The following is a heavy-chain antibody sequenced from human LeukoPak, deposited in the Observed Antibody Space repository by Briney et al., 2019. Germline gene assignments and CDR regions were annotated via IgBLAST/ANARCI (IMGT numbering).Heavy chain of an antibody. Sequence: KPSETLSLTCAVSGGSISSGGYSWSCIRRPPGKGLEWIGYIYHSGSTYYNPSLKSRVTISVDRSKNQFSLKLSSVTAADTAVYYCASSRRDGYDYWGQGTLVTVSS. CDR2: IYHSGST. J-gene: IGHJ4*02. D-gene: IGHD5-24*01. V-gene: IGHV4-30-2*01. CDR3: ASSRRDGYDY. CDR1: GGSISSGGYS.